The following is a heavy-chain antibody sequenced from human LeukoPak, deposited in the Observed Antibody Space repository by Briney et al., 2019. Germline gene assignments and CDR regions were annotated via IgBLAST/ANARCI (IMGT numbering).Heavy chain of an antibody. CDR2: ISGSGGST. V-gene: IGHV3-23*01. Sequence: GGSLRLSCAASGFTFSSYGMSWVRQAPGKGLEWVSAISGSGGSTYYADSVKGRFTISRDNAKNSLYLQMNSLRAEDTAVYYCARDQILAVWGQGTLVTVSS. D-gene: IGHD2-15*01. J-gene: IGHJ4*02. CDR3: ARDQILAV. CDR1: GFTFSSYG.